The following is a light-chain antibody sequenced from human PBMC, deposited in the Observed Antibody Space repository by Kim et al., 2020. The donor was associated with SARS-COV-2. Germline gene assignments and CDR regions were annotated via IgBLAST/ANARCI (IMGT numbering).Light chain of an antibody. CDR1: GGNIADNY. V-gene: IGLV6-57*03. CDR2: EDD. J-gene: IGLJ2*01. CDR3: QSYDISNVI. Sequence: GNTVTISCTRTGGNIADNYVQWYQQRPDSAPTIVIYEDDQRPPGVRDRFSGSIDSSSSSASLTISGLKTEDEADYYCQSYDISNVIFGGGTQLTVL.